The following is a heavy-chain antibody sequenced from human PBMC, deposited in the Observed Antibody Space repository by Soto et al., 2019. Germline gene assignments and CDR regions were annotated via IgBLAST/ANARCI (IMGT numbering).Heavy chain of an antibody. J-gene: IGHJ4*02. D-gene: IGHD4-17*01. Sequence: GGSLRLSCAASGFTFSSYSMNWVRQAPGKGLEWVSSISSSSSYIYYADSVKGRFTISRDNAKNSLYLQMNSLRAEDTAVYYCASPPVYGGNSLSDYWGQGTLVTVSS. V-gene: IGHV3-21*01. CDR2: ISSSSSYI. CDR1: GFTFSSYS. CDR3: ASPPVYGGNSLSDY.